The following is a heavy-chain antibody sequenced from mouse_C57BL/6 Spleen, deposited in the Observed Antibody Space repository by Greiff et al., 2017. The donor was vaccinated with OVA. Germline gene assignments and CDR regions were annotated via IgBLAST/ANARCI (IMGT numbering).Heavy chain of an antibody. CDR2: LLPKSGSN. D-gene: IGHD1-1*01. V-gene: IGHV1-64*01. Sequence: QVQLQQPGAELVKPGASVKLSCKASGYTFTSYWMHWVKQRPGQGLEWIGMLLPKSGSNNYNKKDKSKSTLTVDKCSSRAYMQRSSLTSEDSAVYYCARSGPVVAPDYAMDYWGQGTSVTVAS. CDR3: ARSGPVVAPDYAMDY. J-gene: IGHJ4*01. CDR1: GYTFTSYW.